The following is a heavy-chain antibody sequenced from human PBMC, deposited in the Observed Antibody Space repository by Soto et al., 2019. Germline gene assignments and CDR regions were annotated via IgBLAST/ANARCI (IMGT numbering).Heavy chain of an antibody. CDR1: GYTFTSYD. CDR3: ARSRLVYCSSTSCYRVYNCFDP. V-gene: IGHV1-8*01. D-gene: IGHD2-2*01. Sequence: ASVKVSCKASGYTFTSYDINWVRQATGQGLEWMGWMNPNSGNTGYAQKLQGRVTMTRNTSISTAYMELSSLRSEDTAVYYCARSRLVYCSSTSCYRVYNCFDPWGQGTLVTVSS. CDR2: MNPNSGNT. J-gene: IGHJ5*02.